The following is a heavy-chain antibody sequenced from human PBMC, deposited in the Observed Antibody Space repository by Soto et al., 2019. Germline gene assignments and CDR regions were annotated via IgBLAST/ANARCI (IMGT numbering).Heavy chain of an antibody. CDR1: GGSISSSSYY. J-gene: IGHJ6*02. CDR2: IYYSGST. CDR3: ASSCYDPYYYCMYV. D-gene: IGHD2-2*01. V-gene: IGHV4-39*01. Sequence: SETLSLTCTVSGGSISSSSYYWGWIRQPPGKGLEWIGSIYYSGSTYYNPSLNSRVTISVDTSKNQFSLKLSSVTAADTAVYYCASSCYDPYYYCMYVWGQGTTVTVSS.